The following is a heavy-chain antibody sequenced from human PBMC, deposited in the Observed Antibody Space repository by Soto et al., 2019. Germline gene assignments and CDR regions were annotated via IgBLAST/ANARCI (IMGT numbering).Heavy chain of an antibody. J-gene: IGHJ6*02. V-gene: IGHV3-30*18. Sequence: GGSLRLSCAASGFTFSSYGMHWVRQAPGKGLEWVAVISYDGSNKYYADSVKGRFTISRDNSKNTLYLQMNSLRAEDTAVYYCAKTIRYCSSTSCPGPGYYYYGMDVWGQGTTVTVSS. CDR1: GFTFSSYG. D-gene: IGHD2-2*01. CDR2: ISYDGSNK. CDR3: AKTIRYCSSTSCPGPGYYYYGMDV.